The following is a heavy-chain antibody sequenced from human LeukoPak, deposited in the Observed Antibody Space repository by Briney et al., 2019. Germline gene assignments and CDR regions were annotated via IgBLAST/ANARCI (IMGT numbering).Heavy chain of an antibody. CDR1: GFTFSSYA. CDR2: ISYDGSNK. V-gene: IGHV3-30-3*01. Sequence: GGSLRLSCAASGFTFSSYAMHWVRQAPGKGLEWVAVISYDGSNKYSADSAKGRFTISRDNSKNTLYLQMNSLRAEDTAVYYCARGDSSGYYIDYWGQGTLVTVSS. CDR3: ARGDSSGYYIDY. D-gene: IGHD3-22*01. J-gene: IGHJ4*02.